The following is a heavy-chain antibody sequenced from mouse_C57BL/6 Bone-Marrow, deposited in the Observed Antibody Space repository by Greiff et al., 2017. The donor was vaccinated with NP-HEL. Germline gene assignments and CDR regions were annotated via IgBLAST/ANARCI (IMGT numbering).Heavy chain of an antibody. CDR3: ARWGDGRFAY. V-gene: IGHV1-69*01. Sequence: QVQLQQPGAELVMPGASVKLSCKASGYTFTSYWMHWVKQRPGQGLEWIGEIDPSDSYTNYNQKFKGKSTLTVDKSSSTAYMQLSSLTSEDSAVYYCARWGDGRFAYWGQGTLVTVSA. CDR1: GYTFTSYW. CDR2: IDPSDSYT. J-gene: IGHJ3*01.